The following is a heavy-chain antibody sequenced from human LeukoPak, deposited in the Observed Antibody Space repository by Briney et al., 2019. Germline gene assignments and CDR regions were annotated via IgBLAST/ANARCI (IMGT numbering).Heavy chain of an antibody. D-gene: IGHD7-27*01. V-gene: IGHV1-2*02. CDR1: GYTLTEKN. Sequence: ASLKVSCKASGYTLTEKNLYSGRQAPVQGLQWIGWIDPKSGGTSVAQNFQGRLTMTRDTSINTAYMELSRLTSDDTTVYYCAREMGIKAFDVWGQGTMVTVSS. CDR3: AREMGIKAFDV. CDR2: IDPKSGGT. J-gene: IGHJ3*01.